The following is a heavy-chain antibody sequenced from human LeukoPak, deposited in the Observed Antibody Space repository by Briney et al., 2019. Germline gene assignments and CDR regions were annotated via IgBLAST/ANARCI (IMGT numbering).Heavy chain of an antibody. J-gene: IGHJ4*02. CDR2: ISGSGGST. CDR1: GFTFSSYA. Sequence: PGGSLRLSCAASGFTFSSYAMSWVRQAPGKGLEWVSAISGSGGSTYYADSVKGRFTISRDNAKNSLYLQMNSLRAEDTASYYCAKDAYYDSSGVDYWGQGTLVTVSS. V-gene: IGHV3-23*01. D-gene: IGHD3-22*01. CDR3: AKDAYYDSSGVDY.